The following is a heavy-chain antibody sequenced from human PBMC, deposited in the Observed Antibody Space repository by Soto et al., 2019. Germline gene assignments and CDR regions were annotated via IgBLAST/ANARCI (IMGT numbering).Heavy chain of an antibody. Sequence: EVQLVESEGGLVQPGGSLRLSCEASGFIFTTSDMSWVRQAPGKGLEWISSITITGDTTHYADSVKGRFTISRDNSRNTVYLQMNRPRGDDPAVYYCAKGGGGDHGYWGQGTLVAVSS. CDR3: AKGGGGDHGY. CDR2: ITITGDTT. CDR1: GFIFTTSD. D-gene: IGHD2-21*02. J-gene: IGHJ4*02. V-gene: IGHV3-23*04.